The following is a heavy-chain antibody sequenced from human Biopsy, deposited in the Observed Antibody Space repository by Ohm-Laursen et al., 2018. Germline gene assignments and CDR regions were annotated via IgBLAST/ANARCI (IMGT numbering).Heavy chain of an antibody. CDR3: VSFLKDLNMAV. CDR1: GFTFNAYW. J-gene: IGHJ6*02. V-gene: IGHV3-74*01. Sequence: SLRLSCAASGFTFNAYWMYWVRQVPGKGLVWVSHIKSGGSWTNYADSVKGRFTISRDNAKNTLYLQMNSLRAEDTAVYYCVSFLKDLNMAVWGQGTTVTVSS. D-gene: IGHD2-15*01. CDR2: IKSGGSWT.